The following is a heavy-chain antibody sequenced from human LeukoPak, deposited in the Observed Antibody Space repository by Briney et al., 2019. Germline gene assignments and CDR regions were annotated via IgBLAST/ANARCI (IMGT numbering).Heavy chain of an antibody. V-gene: IGHV1-2*02. CDR3: ARGGPHHGFDI. Sequence: ASVKVSCKASGGTFSSYAITWVRQAPGQGLEWMGWIVTNNGGTNYAQNFKGRVTMTRDTSVSTAYVEVSDLKSDDTAVYYCARGGPHHGFDIWAQGAMVTVSS. CDR1: GGTFSSYA. CDR2: IVTNNGGT. J-gene: IGHJ3*02.